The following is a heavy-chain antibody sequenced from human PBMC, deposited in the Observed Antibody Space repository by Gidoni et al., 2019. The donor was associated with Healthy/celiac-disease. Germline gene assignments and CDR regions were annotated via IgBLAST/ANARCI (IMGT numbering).Heavy chain of an antibody. D-gene: IGHD6-13*01. Sequence: QVQLQQWGAGLLKPSETLSLTCAVYGGSFSGYYWSWNRQPPGKGLEWIVEINHSGSTNYNPSLKSRVTISVDTSKNQFSLKLSSVTAADTAVYYCARGREYSSSWSPFDYWGQGTLVTVSS. J-gene: IGHJ4*02. CDR2: INHSGST. CDR1: GGSFSGYY. CDR3: ARGREYSSSWSPFDY. V-gene: IGHV4-34*01.